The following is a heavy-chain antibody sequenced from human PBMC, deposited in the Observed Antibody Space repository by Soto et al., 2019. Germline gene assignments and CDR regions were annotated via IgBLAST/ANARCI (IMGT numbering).Heavy chain of an antibody. Sequence: QVQLVQSGAEVKKPGASVKVSCKASGYSFTDYGFTWVRQAPGQGLEWMGWVNTYKGNTNYAQKFQGRVTMTTDTSTSTAYMELRGLRSDDTALYYCARERGNYMYFDYRGQGTLVTVSS. J-gene: IGHJ4*02. CDR3: ARERGNYMYFDY. D-gene: IGHD1-7*01. CDR2: VNTYKGNT. CDR1: GYSFTDYG. V-gene: IGHV1-18*01.